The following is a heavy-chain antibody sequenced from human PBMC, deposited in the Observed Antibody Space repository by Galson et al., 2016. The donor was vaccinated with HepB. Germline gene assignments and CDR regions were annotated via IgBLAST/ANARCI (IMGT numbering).Heavy chain of an antibody. CDR1: GGSISLYY. CDR2: IYYSGST. J-gene: IGHJ4*02. D-gene: IGHD3-22*01. CDR3: ARDTPYDSSGWDYAPHFFDY. V-gene: IGHV4-59*01. Sequence: SETLSLTCTVSGGSISLYYWSWIRQPPGKGLEWIGYIYYSGSTNYKSSLKSRVTISVDTSKNQFSLKLSSVTAADPAVYYCARDTPYDSSGWDYAPHFFDYWGQGTLVTVSS.